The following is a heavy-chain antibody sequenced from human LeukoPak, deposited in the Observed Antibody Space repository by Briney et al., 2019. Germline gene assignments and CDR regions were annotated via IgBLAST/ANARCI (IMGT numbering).Heavy chain of an antibody. CDR3: AKYYGDDPDYYYYMDV. CDR2: ISGSGYST. V-gene: IGHV3-23*01. CDR1: GLTFW. J-gene: IGHJ6*03. Sequence: GGSLRLSCAASGLTFWMSWVRQAPGKGLEWVSAISGSGYSTYYADSVKGRFTISRDNSKNTLYLQMNSLRAEDTAVYYCAKYYGDDPDYYYYMDVWGKGTTVTISS. D-gene: IGHD4-17*01.